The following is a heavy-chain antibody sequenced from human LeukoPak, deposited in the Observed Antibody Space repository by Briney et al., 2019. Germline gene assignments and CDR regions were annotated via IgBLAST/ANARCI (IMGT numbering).Heavy chain of an antibody. CDR2: INHSGST. CDR3: ARGRRRYYYDSSGYYRLDY. J-gene: IGHJ4*02. Sequence: SETLSLTCAVYGGSFSGYYWSWIRQPPGKGLEWIGEINHSGSTNYNPSLKRRATISVGTSKNQFSLKLSSVTAADTAVYYCARGRRRYYYDSSGYYRLDYWGQGTLVTVSS. V-gene: IGHV4-34*01. CDR1: GGSFSGYY. D-gene: IGHD3-22*01.